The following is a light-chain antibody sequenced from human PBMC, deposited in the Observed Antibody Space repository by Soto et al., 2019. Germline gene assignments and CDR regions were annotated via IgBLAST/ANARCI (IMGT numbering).Light chain of an antibody. J-gene: IGLJ2*01. V-gene: IGLV2-14*01. CDR2: EVS. CDR1: SSDVGRYNY. CDR3: RSYTTSSTLL. Sequence: QSALTQPASVSGSPGQSITISCTGTSSDVGRYNYVSWFQQHPGKAPKLMIYEVSNRPSGVSNRFSGSKSGNTASLTISGLQAEDEAHYYCRSYTTSSTLLFGGGTKLTVL.